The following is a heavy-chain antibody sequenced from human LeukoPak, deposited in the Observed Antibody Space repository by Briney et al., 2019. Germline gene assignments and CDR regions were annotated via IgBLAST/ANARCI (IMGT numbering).Heavy chain of an antibody. CDR1: GFTFSSYG. D-gene: IGHD5-24*01. CDR2: IQSDGSDQ. V-gene: IGHV3-30*02. Sequence: GGSLRLSCAASGFTFSSYGMHWVRQAPGKGLEWVAFIQSDGSDQYYADSVKGRLSISRDNSKNTLYLQMNSLRTEDTAVYYCAKRDGYNSGPFDYWGQGTLVTVSS. CDR3: AKRDGYNSGPFDY. J-gene: IGHJ4*02.